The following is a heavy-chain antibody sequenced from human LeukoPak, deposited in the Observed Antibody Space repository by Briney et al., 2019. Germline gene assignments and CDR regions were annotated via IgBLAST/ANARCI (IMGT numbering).Heavy chain of an antibody. CDR3: AKGYRSGSGAFDI. CDR1: GFTFSSYG. J-gene: IGHJ3*02. CDR2: ISWNNNSI. D-gene: IGHD6-19*01. V-gene: IGHV3-9*01. Sequence: GGSLRLSCAASGFTFSSYGMSWVRQAPGKGLEWVSGISWNNNSIGYADSVKGRFTISRDNAKNSLYLQMNSLRDEDTALYFCAKGYRSGSGAFDIWGQGTIVTVSS.